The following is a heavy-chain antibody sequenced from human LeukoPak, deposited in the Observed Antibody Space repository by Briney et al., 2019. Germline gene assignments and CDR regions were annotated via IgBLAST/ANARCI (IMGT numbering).Heavy chain of an antibody. CDR1: GFTFSDYY. Sequence: AGGSLRLSCAASGFTFSDYYMSWIRQAPGKGLEWVSYISSSGSTIYYADSVTGRFTISRDNAKNSPYLQMNSLRAENTTVYYCAKSGSYYVDYWGQGTLVTVSS. CDR3: AKSGSYYVDY. CDR2: ISSSGSTI. D-gene: IGHD1-26*01. J-gene: IGHJ4*02. V-gene: IGHV3-11*01.